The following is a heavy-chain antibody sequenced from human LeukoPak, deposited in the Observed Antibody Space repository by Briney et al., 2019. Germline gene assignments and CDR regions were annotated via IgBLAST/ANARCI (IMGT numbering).Heavy chain of an antibody. V-gene: IGHV4-39*01. CDR1: GGSISSSSYY. D-gene: IGHD3-10*01. J-gene: IGHJ6*02. CDR2: IYYSGSS. Sequence: SETLSLTCTVSGGSISSSSYYWGWLRQPPGKGLEWVGSIYYSGSSYYTPSLKSRVTISADTSKNQFSLKLSSVTAADTAVYYCARHAVTMVRGVIVDGDGMDVWGQGTTVTVSS. CDR3: ARHAVTMVRGVIVDGDGMDV.